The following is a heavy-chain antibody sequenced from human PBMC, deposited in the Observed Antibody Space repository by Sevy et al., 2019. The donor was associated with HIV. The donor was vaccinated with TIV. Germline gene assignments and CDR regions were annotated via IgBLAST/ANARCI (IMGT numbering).Heavy chain of an antibody. CDR3: AGDRRNYGGQYFDF. D-gene: IGHD4-17*01. V-gene: IGHV3-11*06. Sequence: GGSLRLSCAASGFTFSDYYMSWIRQAPGKGLEWVSYISSGSSYTNYADSVKGRFTISRDNAKNSLYLQMNSLGAEDTAVYYCAGDRRNYGGQYFDFWGQGTLVTVSS. J-gene: IGHJ4*02. CDR1: GFTFSDYY. CDR2: ISSGSSYT.